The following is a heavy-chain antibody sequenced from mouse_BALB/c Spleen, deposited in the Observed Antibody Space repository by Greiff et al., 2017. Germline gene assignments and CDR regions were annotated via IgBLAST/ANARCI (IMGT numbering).Heavy chain of an antibody. CDR2: IYPGSGNT. CDR1: GYTFTDYY. V-gene: IGHV1-77*01. D-gene: IGHD2-2*01. J-gene: IGHJ2*01. CDR3: ARGGWLRRSLFDY. Sequence: QVQLQQSGAELARPGASVKLSCKASGYTFTDYYINWVKQRTGQGLEWIGEIYPGSGNTYYNEKFKGKATLTADKSSSTAYMQLSSLTSEDSAVYFCARGGWLRRSLFDYWGQGTTLTVSS.